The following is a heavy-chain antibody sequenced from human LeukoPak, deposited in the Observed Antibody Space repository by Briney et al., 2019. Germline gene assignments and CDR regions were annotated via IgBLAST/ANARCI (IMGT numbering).Heavy chain of an antibody. CDR2: ISDSGST. Sequence: TSSETLSLTCAVYGGSFSGYYWSWIRQPPGKGLEWTGYISDSGSTHYNPSLKSRLTISVDTSKNQFSLKLSSVTAADTAVYYCARTRYSSGWFFDYWGQGTLVTVSS. J-gene: IGHJ4*02. V-gene: IGHV4-59*01. CDR3: ARTRYSSGWFFDY. CDR1: GGSFSGYY. D-gene: IGHD6-19*01.